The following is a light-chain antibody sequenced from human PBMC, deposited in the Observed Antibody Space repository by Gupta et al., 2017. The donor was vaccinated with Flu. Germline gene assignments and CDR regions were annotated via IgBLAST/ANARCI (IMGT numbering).Light chain of an antibody. CDR3: QQYNSYSPET. V-gene: IGKV1-5*03. J-gene: IGKJ1*01. CDR1: QSISSW. Sequence: DIQMTQSPSTLSASVGDRVTITCRASQSISSWLAWYQQKPGKAPKLLIYKASSLESGVPSRFSGSGSGTEFTLTISSRQPDDFATYYCQQYNSYSPETFGQGTKVKIK. CDR2: KAS.